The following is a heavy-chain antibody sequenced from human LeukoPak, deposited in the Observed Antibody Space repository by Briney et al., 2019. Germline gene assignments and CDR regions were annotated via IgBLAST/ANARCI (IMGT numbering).Heavy chain of an antibody. J-gene: IGHJ4*02. CDR2: ISGSGGDT. Sequence: GGSLRLSCAASGFTFSSYSMNWVRQAPGKGLEWVSAISGSGGDTFYTDSVKGRFTISRDNSKNTLYLQMKGLRAEDTAVYYCVKDSVVVAGLVNYFDYWGQGTLVTVSS. CDR3: VKDSVVVAGLVNYFDY. CDR1: GFTFSSYS. D-gene: IGHD6-19*01. V-gene: IGHV3-23*01.